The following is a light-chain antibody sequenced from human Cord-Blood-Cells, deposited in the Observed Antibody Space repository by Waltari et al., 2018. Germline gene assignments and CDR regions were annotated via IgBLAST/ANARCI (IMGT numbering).Light chain of an antibody. CDR2: EHN. J-gene: IGLJ3*02. CDR1: SGSMASNY. Sequence: NFMLTQPHSVSESPGKTVTISCTASSGSMASNYAPCSQQRPGSAPPPVIYEHNQRPSGVPDRFSGSIDSSSNSASLTISGLKTEDEADYYCQSYDSSNWVFGGGTKLTVL. V-gene: IGLV6-57*02. CDR3: QSYDSSNWV.